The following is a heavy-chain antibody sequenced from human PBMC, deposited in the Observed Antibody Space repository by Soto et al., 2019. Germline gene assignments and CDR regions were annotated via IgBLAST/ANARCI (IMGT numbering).Heavy chain of an antibody. D-gene: IGHD1-1*01. CDR1: VFTLGNYW. CDR2: INDYGTTI. CDR3: ARGGLEPFDY. Sequence: GWSLRLSCAASVFTLGNYWMHWVRQAPGRGLVWVSRINDYGTTINYAESVEGRFIISRDDAKSEVYLQMNNLRAEDSAVYYCARGGLEPFDYWGQGALVTVSS. J-gene: IGHJ4*02. V-gene: IGHV3-74*01.